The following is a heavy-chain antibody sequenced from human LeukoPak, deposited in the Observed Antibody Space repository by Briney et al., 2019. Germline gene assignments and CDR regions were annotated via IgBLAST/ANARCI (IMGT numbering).Heavy chain of an antibody. CDR1: GYTFTSYG. D-gene: IGHD3-9*01. J-gene: IGHJ4*02. CDR2: ISAYNGNT. Sequence: ASVKVSCKASGYTFTSYGISWVRQAPGQGLEWMGWISAYNGNTNYAQKLQGRVTMTTDTSTSTAYMELRSLRSDDTAVYYCARDFLDYDILAGYYPGPFDYWGQGTLVTVSS. V-gene: IGHV1-18*01. CDR3: ARDFLDYDILAGYYPGPFDY.